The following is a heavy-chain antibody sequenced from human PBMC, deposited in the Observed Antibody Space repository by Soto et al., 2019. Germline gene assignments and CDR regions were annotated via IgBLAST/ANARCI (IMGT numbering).Heavy chain of an antibody. CDR2: IYYSGST. Sequence: QVQLQESGPGLEKPSQTLSLTCTVSGGSISGGDYYWHCIRQHPGKGLEWFGYIYYSGSTYYNPSLKSRVTLSVDTTENQFSLNLGCVTAADTAVYFCARGGKVRRTIDYWGQGTLVTVSS. J-gene: IGHJ4*02. CDR3: ARGGKVRRTIDY. CDR1: GGSISGGDYY. V-gene: IGHV4-31*03. D-gene: IGHD3-16*01.